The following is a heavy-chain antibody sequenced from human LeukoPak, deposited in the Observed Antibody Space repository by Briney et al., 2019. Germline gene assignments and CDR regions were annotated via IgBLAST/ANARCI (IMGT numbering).Heavy chain of an antibody. Sequence: SETLSLTCTVSGGSIINYYWSWIRQPPGKGLEWIGYISYSGNTNYNPSLKSRVTISLDTSKAQFSLKLRSVTAADTAVYYCAKIGDAGLGSHDYWGQGTLVTISS. CDR1: GGSIINYY. V-gene: IGHV4-59*08. CDR2: ISYSGNT. J-gene: IGHJ4*02. CDR3: AKIGDAGLGSHDY. D-gene: IGHD3-10*01.